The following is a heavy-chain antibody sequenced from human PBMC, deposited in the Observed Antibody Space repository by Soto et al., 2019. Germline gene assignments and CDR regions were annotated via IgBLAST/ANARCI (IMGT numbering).Heavy chain of an antibody. CDR1: GGSISSSSYY. CDR3: ARLKITPAVDY. J-gene: IGHJ4*02. Sequence: QLQLQESGPGLVKPSETLSLTCTVSGGSISSSSYYWGWIRQPPGKGLEWIGSIYYSGSTYYNPSLKRRVTISVDTSKNQFSLKLSSVTAADTAVYYCARLKITPAVDYWGQGTLVTVSS. D-gene: IGHD1-20*01. V-gene: IGHV4-39*01. CDR2: IYYSGST.